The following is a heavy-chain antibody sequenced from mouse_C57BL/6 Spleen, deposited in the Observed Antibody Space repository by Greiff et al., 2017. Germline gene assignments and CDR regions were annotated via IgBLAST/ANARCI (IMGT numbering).Heavy chain of an antibody. J-gene: IGHJ4*01. Sequence: EVMLVESGGDLVKPGGSLKLSCAASGFTFSSYGMSWVRQTPDKRLEWVATISSGGSYTYYPDSVKGRFTISRDNAKNTLYLQMSSLKSEDTAMYYCASGAMDYWGQGTSVTVSS. CDR2: ISSGGSYT. CDR3: ASGAMDY. V-gene: IGHV5-6*01. CDR1: GFTFSSYG.